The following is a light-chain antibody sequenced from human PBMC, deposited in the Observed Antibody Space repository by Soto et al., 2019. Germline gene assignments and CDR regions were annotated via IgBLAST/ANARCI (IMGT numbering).Light chain of an antibody. V-gene: IGLV2-8*01. Sequence: QSALTQPPSASRSPGQSVTISCTGTKSDIGVYDFVSWYQHPPGKAPRLIIYEVVQRPSGVPDRFSGSKSGNTASLTVSGLQAADEADYFCKSYAGSNTYVFGSGTKAPS. CDR1: KSDIGVYDF. CDR2: EVV. J-gene: IGLJ1*01. CDR3: KSYAGSNTYV.